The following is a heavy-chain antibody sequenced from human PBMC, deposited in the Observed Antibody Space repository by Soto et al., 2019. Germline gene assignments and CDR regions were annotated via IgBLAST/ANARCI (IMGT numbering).Heavy chain of an antibody. CDR3: ARHAVVRGVMNYYYYGMEV. Sequence: QVQLVQSGAEVKKPGASVKVSCKASGYTFTGYYMHWVRQAPGQGLEWMGWINPNSGGTNYAQKFQGWVSISRDRSFSPAYMQRSRLRSADTAVYYCARHAVVRGVMNYYYYGMEVWGQWTTVTVSS. CDR1: GYTFTGYY. CDR2: INPNSGGT. V-gene: IGHV1-2*04. J-gene: IGHJ6*02. D-gene: IGHD3-10*01.